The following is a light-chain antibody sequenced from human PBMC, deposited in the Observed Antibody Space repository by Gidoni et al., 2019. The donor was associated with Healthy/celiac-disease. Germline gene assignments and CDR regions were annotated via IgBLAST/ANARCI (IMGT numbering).Light chain of an antibody. V-gene: IGKV3-11*01. J-gene: IGKJ2*01. CDR3: QQFRIWPRT. Sequence: EILLTQSPATLSLSLGDRATLSCRASQRISNSLALYQQKPGPAPRLLLSDVFNRVPGVPPPFSGSGSGTDFSLTISSLEPEDCAVYFCQQFRIWPRTFGQGTKLEIK. CDR1: QRISNS. CDR2: DVF.